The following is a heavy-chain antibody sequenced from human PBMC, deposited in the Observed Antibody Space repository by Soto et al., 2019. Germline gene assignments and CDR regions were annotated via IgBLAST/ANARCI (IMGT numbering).Heavy chain of an antibody. CDR1: SGSISSGGYY. CDR2: IYYSGST. D-gene: IGHD5-18*01. J-gene: IGHJ6*03. CDR3: ARAGTAMDSPPYYYYYMDV. V-gene: IGHV4-31*03. Sequence: QVQLQESGPGLVKPSQTLSLTCTVSSGSISSGGYYWSWIRQHPGKGLEWIGYIYYSGSTYYNPSLKSRVTISVDTSKNQFSLKLSSVTAADTAVYYCARAGTAMDSPPYYYYYMDVWGKGTTVTVSS.